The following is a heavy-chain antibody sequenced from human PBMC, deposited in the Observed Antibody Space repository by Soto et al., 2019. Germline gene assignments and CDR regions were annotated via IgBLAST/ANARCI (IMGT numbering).Heavy chain of an antibody. CDR2: IIPIFGTA. CDR3: ASTTTTVTTSDWYFDL. CDR1: GGTFSSYA. Sequence: QVQLVQSGAEVKKPGSSVKVSCKASGGTFSSYAISWVRQAPGQGLEWMGGIIPIFGTANYAQKVQGRVTITADESTSTAYMELSSLRSEDTAVYYCASTTTTVTTSDWYFDLWGRGTLVTVSS. V-gene: IGHV1-69*01. D-gene: IGHD4-17*01. J-gene: IGHJ2*01.